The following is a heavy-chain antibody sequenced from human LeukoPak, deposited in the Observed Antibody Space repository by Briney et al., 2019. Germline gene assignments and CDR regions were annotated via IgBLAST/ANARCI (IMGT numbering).Heavy chain of an antibody. J-gene: IGHJ4*02. CDR2: IYHSGNT. V-gene: IGHV4-4*09. Sequence: KPSETLSLTCNVSGASMSSNYWSWIRQPPGKGLEWIGYIYHSGNTNYSPSLESRVTMSVDESKNQFSLRVHFVSAADTAFYYCASTRRAAVAGRFDSWGQGTLVTVSS. CDR1: GASMSSNY. D-gene: IGHD6-19*01. CDR3: ASTRRAAVAGRFDS.